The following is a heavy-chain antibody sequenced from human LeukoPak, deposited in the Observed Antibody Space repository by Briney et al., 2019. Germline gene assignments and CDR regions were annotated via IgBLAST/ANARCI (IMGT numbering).Heavy chain of an antibody. Sequence: PSETLSLTCAVYGGSFSGYYWSWIRQPPGKGLEWIGEINHSGSTNYNPSLKSRVTISVDTSKNQFSLKLSSVTAADTAVHYCARVGKMYYDFWSGYPNNNFDYWGQGTLVTVSS. CDR3: ARVGKMYYDFWSGYPNNNFDY. V-gene: IGHV4-34*01. J-gene: IGHJ4*02. CDR1: GGSFSGYY. D-gene: IGHD3-3*01. CDR2: INHSGST.